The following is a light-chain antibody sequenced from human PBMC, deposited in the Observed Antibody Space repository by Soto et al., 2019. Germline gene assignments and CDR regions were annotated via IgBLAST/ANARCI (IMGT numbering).Light chain of an antibody. CDR1: QSVSSDY. V-gene: IGKV3-20*01. CDR3: QQYNNWPRT. CDR2: GAS. J-gene: IGKJ1*01. Sequence: EIVLTQSPGTLSLSPGERATLSCRASQSVSSDYLAWYQKKPGQAPRLLIYGASSRTTGIPDRFSGSGSGTDFTLTISRLEPEDFAVYYCQQYNNWPRTFGQGTKVDIK.